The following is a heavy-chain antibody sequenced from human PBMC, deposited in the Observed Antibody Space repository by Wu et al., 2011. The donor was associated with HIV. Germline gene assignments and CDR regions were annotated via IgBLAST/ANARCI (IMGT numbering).Heavy chain of an antibody. J-gene: IGHJ5*02. CDR3: VREAPFVA. D-gene: IGHD3-16*01. CDR1: GYTFIGYY. CDR2: INPNSGGT. V-gene: IGHV1-2*02. Sequence: QVQLVQSGAGVKKPGSSVKVSCKASGYTFIGYYMHWVRQAPGQGLEYMGWINPNSGGTDYAQKFQDRVTMIRDTAISTAYMDLSRLRSDDTAVYYCVREAPFVAWGQGTPVTVSS.